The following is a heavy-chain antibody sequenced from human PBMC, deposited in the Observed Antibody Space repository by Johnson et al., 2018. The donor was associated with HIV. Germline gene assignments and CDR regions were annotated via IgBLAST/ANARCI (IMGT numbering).Heavy chain of an antibody. CDR1: GFTVSSNY. D-gene: IGHD5-18*01. V-gene: IGHV3-66*01. J-gene: IGHJ3*02. Sequence: VQLVESGGGLVQPGGSLRLSCVVSGFTVSSNYITWVRQAPGKGLEWVSVISSGGDTYYADSVTDRFTISSDNSKNTLYLQMNGLRAEDTAVYSCARAPGYSRAFDIWGQGTMVTVST. CDR3: ARAPGYSRAFDI. CDR2: ISSGGDT.